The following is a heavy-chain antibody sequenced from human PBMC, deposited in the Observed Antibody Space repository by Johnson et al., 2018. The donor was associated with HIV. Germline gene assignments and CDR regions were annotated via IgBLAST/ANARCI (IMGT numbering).Heavy chain of an antibody. J-gene: IGHJ3*02. CDR1: GFTFSSYA. Sequence: QEQLVESGGGVVQPGRSLRLSCAASGFTFSSYAMHWVRQAPGKGLEWVAVISYDGSNKYYADSVKGRFTISRDNSKNTLYLQMNSLRAEATAGYYCAKDGGARGSSWYEGVFDIWGQGTVVTVSS. CDR3: AKDGGARGSSWYEGVFDI. D-gene: IGHD6-13*01. CDR2: ISYDGSNK. V-gene: IGHV3-30*04.